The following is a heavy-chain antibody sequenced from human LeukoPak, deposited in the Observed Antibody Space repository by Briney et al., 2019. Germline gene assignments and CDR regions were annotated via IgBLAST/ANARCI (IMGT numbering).Heavy chain of an antibody. CDR3: ARDRTMVRGAIDY. J-gene: IGHJ4*02. Sequence: GASVTVSFKASGYTFTGYYMHWVRQAPGQGLEWMGWINPNSGGTNYAQKFQGRVTMTRDTSISTAYMELSRLRSDDTAVYYCARDRTMVRGAIDYWGQGTLVTVSS. V-gene: IGHV1-2*02. D-gene: IGHD3-10*01. CDR2: INPNSGGT. CDR1: GYTFTGYY.